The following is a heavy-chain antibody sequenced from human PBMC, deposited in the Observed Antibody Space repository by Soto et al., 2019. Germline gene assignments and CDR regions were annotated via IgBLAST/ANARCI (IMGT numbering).Heavy chain of an antibody. CDR3: ARLGPHCISTSCYLDY. V-gene: IGHV5-51*01. D-gene: IGHD2-2*01. CDR2: TYPEDSQT. Sequence: GESLKISCKASGYSVTSYWIGWVRQISGKGLEWMGITYPEDSQTVYSPSFQGQVTISVDKSISTVYLQWSSLKASDTATYYCARLGPHCISTSCYLDYWAQGTLLTVSS. CDR1: GYSVTSYW. J-gene: IGHJ4*02.